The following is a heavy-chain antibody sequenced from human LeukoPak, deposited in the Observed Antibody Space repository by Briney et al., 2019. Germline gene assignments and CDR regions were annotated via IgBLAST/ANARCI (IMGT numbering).Heavy chain of an antibody. CDR2: INHSGST. J-gene: IGHJ5*02. Sequence: SETLSLTCAVYGGSFSGYYWSWIRQPPGKGLEWIGEINHSGSTNYNPSLKSRVTISVDTSKNQFSLKLSSVTAADTAVYYCATEGCSSTSCYYRGWFDPWGQGTLVTVSS. V-gene: IGHV4-34*01. CDR3: ATEGCSSTSCYYRGWFDP. CDR1: GGSFSGYY. D-gene: IGHD2-2*01.